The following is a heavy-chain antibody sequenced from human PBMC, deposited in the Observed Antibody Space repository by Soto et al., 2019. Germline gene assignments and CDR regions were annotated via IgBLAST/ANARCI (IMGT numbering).Heavy chain of an antibody. V-gene: IGHV4-34*01. D-gene: IGHD3-10*01. Sequence: SETLSLTCAVYGGSFSGYYWSWIRQPPGKGLEWIGEINHSGSTNYNPSLKSRVTISVDTSKNQFSLKLSSVTAADTAVYYCARGIMVRGPKLRLRSGMDVWGQGPTVTVSS. CDR1: GGSFSGYY. CDR2: INHSGST. J-gene: IGHJ6*02. CDR3: ARGIMVRGPKLRLRSGMDV.